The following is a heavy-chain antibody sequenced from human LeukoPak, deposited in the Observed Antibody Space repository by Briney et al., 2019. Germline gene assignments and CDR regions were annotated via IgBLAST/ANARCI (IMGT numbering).Heavy chain of an antibody. CDR2: IWYDGSNK. V-gene: IGHV3-33*08. CDR3: ARGPYSSSWYYFEY. J-gene: IGHJ4*02. D-gene: IGHD6-13*01. Sequence: GGSLRLSCAASGFTFDDYGMSWVRQAPGKGLEWVAVIWYDGSNKYYADSVKGRFTISRDNSKNTLYLQMNSLRAEDTAVYYCARGPYSSSWYYFEYWGQGTLVTVSS. CDR1: GFTFDDYG.